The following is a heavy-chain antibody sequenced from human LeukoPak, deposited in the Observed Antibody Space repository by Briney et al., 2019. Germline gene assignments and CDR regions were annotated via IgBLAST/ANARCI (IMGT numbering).Heavy chain of an antibody. V-gene: IGHV4-39*07. CDR2: IYHSGST. CDR1: GGSISSSSYY. Sequence: QSSETLSLTCTVSGGSISSSSYYWGWIRQPPGKGLEWIGSIYHSGSTYYNPSLKSRVTISVDRSKNQFSLKLSSVTAADTAVYYCARDRESATPGALDIWGQGTMVTVSS. D-gene: IGHD2-15*01. J-gene: IGHJ3*02. CDR3: ARDRESATPGALDI.